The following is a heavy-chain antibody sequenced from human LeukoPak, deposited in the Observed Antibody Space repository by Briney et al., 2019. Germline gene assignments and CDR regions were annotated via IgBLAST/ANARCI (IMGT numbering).Heavy chain of an antibody. Sequence: SETLSLTCTVSGGSISSGGYYWSWIRQHPGKGLEWIVYIYYSGSTYYNPSLKSRVTISVDTSKNQFSLKLSSVTAADTAVYYCASATSDYYGSGSYYKFPYYYGMDVWGKGTTVTVSS. CDR3: ASATSDYYGSGSYYKFPYYYGMDV. CDR2: IYYSGST. CDR1: GGSISSGGYY. J-gene: IGHJ6*04. V-gene: IGHV4-31*03. D-gene: IGHD3-10*01.